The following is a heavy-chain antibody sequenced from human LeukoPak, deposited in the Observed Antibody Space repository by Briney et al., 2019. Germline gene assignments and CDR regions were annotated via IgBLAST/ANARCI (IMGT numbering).Heavy chain of an antibody. D-gene: IGHD6-19*01. J-gene: IGHJ6*03. CDR1: GYTFTSYY. CDR3: ARGFGSGNYYMDV. Sequence: ASVKVSCKASGYTFTSYYMHWVRQAPGQGLEWMGIINPSGGSTSYAQKFQGRVTMTRNTSTSTAYMELSSLRSEDTAVYYCARGFGSGNYYMDVWGKGTTVTVSS. CDR2: INPSGGST. V-gene: IGHV1-46*01.